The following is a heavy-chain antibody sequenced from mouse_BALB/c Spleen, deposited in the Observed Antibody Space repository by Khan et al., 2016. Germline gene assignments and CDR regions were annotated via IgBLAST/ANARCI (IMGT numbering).Heavy chain of an antibody. CDR1: GYTFTSYW. CDR2: INPSTGYT. V-gene: IGHV1-7*01. CDR3: ARGGIYYGYDGGAMDY. Sequence: QVQLKQSGAELSKPGASVKMSCKASGYTFTSYWMHWVKQRPGQGLEWIGFINPSTGYTEYIQKFKDKATLTADKSSSTAYMQLSSLTSDDSAVYYCARGGIYYGYDGGAMDYWGQGTSVTVSS. J-gene: IGHJ4*01. D-gene: IGHD2-2*01.